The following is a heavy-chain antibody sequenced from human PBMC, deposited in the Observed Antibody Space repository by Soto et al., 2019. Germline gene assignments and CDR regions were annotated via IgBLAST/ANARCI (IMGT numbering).Heavy chain of an antibody. CDR3: ATSRYVKWFIPALDY. V-gene: IGHV3-30*03. J-gene: IGHJ4*02. Sequence: QGLLVESGGRVVQPGTSLRLSCAASRFAFSTYGMHWVRQAEGKGLEWVAVISYDGTANYHADSVKGRFSISRDTSTNTLYLQMNILRPEDPAVYYCATSRYVKWFIPALDYWGRGTLVTGSS. CDR2: ISYDGTAN. D-gene: IGHD3-3*01. CDR1: RFAFSTYG.